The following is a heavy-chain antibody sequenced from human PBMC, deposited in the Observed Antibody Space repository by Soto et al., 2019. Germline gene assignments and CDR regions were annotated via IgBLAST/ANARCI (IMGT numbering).Heavy chain of an antibody. J-gene: IGHJ3*02. V-gene: IGHV4-59*01. CDR3: ARVKSITIFGVALDAFDI. CDR2: IYYSGST. CDR1: GGSISSYY. Sequence: SETLSLTCTVSGGSISSYYWIWIRQPPGKGLEWIGYIYYSGSTNYNPSLKSRVTISVDTSKNQFSLKLSSVTAADTAVYYCARVKSITIFGVALDAFDIWGQGTMVTVSS. D-gene: IGHD3-3*01.